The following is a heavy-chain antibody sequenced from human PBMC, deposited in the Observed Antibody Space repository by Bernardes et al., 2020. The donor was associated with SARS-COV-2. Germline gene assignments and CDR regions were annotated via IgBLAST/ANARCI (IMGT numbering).Heavy chain of an antibody. CDR2: IKEDGSEK. CDR1: GFSLSRYW. Sequence: GGSLRLSFEASGFSLSRYWMSWVRQAPGKGLEWVANIKEDGSEKNYVDSVKGRFTISRDNAKNLLYLHMSSLRAEDTAVYYCARDSPAELNDSGFHYWGQGTLVTVSS. CDR3: ARDSPAELNDSGFHY. D-gene: IGHD3-22*01. J-gene: IGHJ4*02. V-gene: IGHV3-7*01.